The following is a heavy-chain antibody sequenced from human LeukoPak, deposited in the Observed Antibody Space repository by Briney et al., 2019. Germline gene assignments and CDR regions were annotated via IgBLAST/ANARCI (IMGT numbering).Heavy chain of an antibody. Sequence: GGSLRLSCAASGFTFSSYWMHWVRQAPGKGLVWVSLIKSDGSSTNYADSVKGRFTISRDNAKNSLYLQMNSLRVEDTAVYYCAKVSLVGWYFDLWGRGTLVTVSS. D-gene: IGHD1-26*01. CDR2: IKSDGSST. CDR1: GFTFSSYW. J-gene: IGHJ2*01. V-gene: IGHV3-74*01. CDR3: AKVSLVGWYFDL.